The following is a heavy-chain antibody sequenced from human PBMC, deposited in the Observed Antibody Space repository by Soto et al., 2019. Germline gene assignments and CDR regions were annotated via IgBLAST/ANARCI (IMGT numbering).Heavy chain of an antibody. Sequence: GGSLRLSCAASGFTFSSYAMHWVRRAPGKXLEWVAVISYDGSNKYYADSVKGRFTISRDNSKNTLYLQMNSLRAEDTAVYYCARDGDIVVVPAGIRDMYYYYYGMDVWGQGATVTVSS. CDR1: GFTFSSYA. D-gene: IGHD2-2*02. CDR2: ISYDGSNK. J-gene: IGHJ6*02. CDR3: ARDGDIVVVPAGIRDMYYYYYGMDV. V-gene: IGHV3-30-3*01.